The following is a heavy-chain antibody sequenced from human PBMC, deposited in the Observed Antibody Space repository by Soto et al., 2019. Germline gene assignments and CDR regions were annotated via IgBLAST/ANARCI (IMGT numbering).Heavy chain of an antibody. J-gene: IGHJ6*02. Sequence: GGSLRLSCATSGFIFSSYKMNWVRQAPGKGLEWVSYISSSGSTIYYADSVKGRFTISRDNAKSSLYLQIDRLRGEDTAVYYCACDQEACSFSRYYYGMDVWGQGTTVTVSS. CDR1: GFIFSSYK. D-gene: IGHD3-16*02. V-gene: IGHV3-48*03. CDR3: ACDQEACSFSRYYYGMDV. CDR2: ISSSGSTI.